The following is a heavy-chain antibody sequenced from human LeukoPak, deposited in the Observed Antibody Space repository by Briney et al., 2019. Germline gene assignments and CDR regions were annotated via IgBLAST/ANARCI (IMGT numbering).Heavy chain of an antibody. Sequence: PGGSLRLSCAASGFTFSSYSMNWVRQAPGKGPEWISYISSDGSSTIIYADSVKGRFTISRDNAKNSLYLQMNSLRAEDTAVYYCARDKDYGFTYWGQGTLVTVSS. D-gene: IGHD4-17*01. CDR3: ARDKDYGFTY. CDR1: GFTFSSYS. CDR2: ISSDGSSTI. J-gene: IGHJ4*02. V-gene: IGHV3-48*01.